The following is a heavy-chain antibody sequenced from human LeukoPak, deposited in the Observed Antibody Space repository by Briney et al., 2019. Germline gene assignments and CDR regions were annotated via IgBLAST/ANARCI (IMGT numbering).Heavy chain of an antibody. D-gene: IGHD3-22*01. CDR2: ISSSGSTI. J-gene: IGHJ4*02. V-gene: IGHV3-48*03. Sequence: GGSLRLSCAASGFTFSSYEMNWVRQAPGKGLEWVSYISSSGSTIYYADSVKGRFTISRDNAKNSLYLQMNSLRAEDTAVYYCARGRRNSSGYYYGWGQGTLVTVSS. CDR3: ARGRRNSSGYYYG. CDR1: GFTFSSYE.